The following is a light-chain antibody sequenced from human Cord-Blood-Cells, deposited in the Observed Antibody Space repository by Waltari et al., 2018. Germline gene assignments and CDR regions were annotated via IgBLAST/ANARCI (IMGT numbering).Light chain of an antibody. CDR2: GAS. J-gene: IGKJ1*01. V-gene: IGKV3-20*01. CDR3: QQYGSSWT. Sequence: EIVLTQSPGTLSLSPGERATISCRASHSVSSSYLAWYQKKPGQAPRLLIYGASSRATGIPDRFSGSGSGTDFTLTISRLEPEDFAVYYCQQYGSSWTFDQGTKVEIK. CDR1: HSVSSSY.